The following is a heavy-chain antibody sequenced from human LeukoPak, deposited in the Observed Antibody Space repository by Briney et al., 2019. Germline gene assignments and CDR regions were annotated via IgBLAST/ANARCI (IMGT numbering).Heavy chain of an antibody. J-gene: IGHJ4*02. CDR3: ARLNYDRD. CDR2: IIPIFGTA. CDR1: GGTFSSYA. V-gene: IGHV1-69*01. Sequence: SVKVSCKASGGTFSSYAISWVRQAPGQGLEWMGGIIPIFGTANYAQKFQGRVTITADESTSTAYMELSSLRSADAADYYCARLNYDRDWGQGTLVTVSS. D-gene: IGHD3-3*01.